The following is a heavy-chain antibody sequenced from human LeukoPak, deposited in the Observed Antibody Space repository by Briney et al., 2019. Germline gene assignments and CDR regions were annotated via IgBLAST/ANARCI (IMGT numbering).Heavy chain of an antibody. D-gene: IGHD6-19*01. CDR2: IYTSGST. V-gene: IGHV4-4*07. J-gene: IGHJ5*02. CDR1: GGSVIDYY. CDR3: ARHVRKRGIAVAGTPGWFDP. Sequence: SETLSLTCTVSGGSVIDYYWSWIRQSAGKGLEWIGRIYTSGSTNYNPSLKSRVTMSVDTSKNQFSLKLSSVTAADTAVYYCARHVRKRGIAVAGTPGWFDPWGQGTLVTVSS.